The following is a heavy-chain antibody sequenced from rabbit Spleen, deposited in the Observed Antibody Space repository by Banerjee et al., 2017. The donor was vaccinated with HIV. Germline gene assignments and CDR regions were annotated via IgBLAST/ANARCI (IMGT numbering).Heavy chain of an antibody. CDR2: IAGSSSGFT. D-gene: IGHD8-1*01. V-gene: IGHV1S40*01. Sequence: QSLEESGGDLVKPGASLTLTCTASGVSFSNNYYMCWVRQAPGKGLEWISCIAGSSSGFTYSATWAKGRFTISKTSSTTVTLQMTSLTAADTATYFCARDTGSSFSSYGMDLWGQGTLVTVS. J-gene: IGHJ6*01. CDR3: ARDTGSSFSSYGMDL. CDR1: GVSFSNNYY.